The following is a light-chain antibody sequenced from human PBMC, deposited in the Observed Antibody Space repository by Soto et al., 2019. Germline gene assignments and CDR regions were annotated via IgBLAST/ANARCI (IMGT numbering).Light chain of an antibody. Sequence: QSVLTQPRSVSGSPGQSVTISCTGTSSDVGCYNSVSWYQHHPGKAPKLMIYDVRKQHSGVPDRFSGSKSGNTAYLTISGLQVEDEAEYFCFSFTTTSTTVFGNGTKVTVL. V-gene: IGLV2-11*01. J-gene: IGLJ1*01. CDR2: DVR. CDR1: SSDVGCYNS. CDR3: FSFTTTSTTV.